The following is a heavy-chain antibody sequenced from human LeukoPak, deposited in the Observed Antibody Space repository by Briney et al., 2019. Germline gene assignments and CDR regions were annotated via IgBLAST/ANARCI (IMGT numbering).Heavy chain of an antibody. D-gene: IGHD2-21*02. CDR1: GFTFSSYE. CDR2: ISSRGGTI. V-gene: IGHV3-48*03. J-gene: IGHJ4*02. CDR3: AGGKGDYSFDY. Sequence: GGSLRLSCAASGFTFSSYEMNWVRQAPGKGLEWVSYISSRGGTIYYADSVKGRFTISRDNAKNSLYLQVNSLRAEDTAVYYCAGGKGDYSFDYWGQGTLVTVSS.